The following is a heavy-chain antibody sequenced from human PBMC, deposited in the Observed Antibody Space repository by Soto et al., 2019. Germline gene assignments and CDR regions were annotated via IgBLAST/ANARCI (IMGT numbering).Heavy chain of an antibody. Sequence: PGGSLRLSCAASGSTFSSYSMNWVRQAPGKGLEWVSYISSSSSTIYYADSVKGRFTISRDNAKNSLYLQMNSLRAEDTAVYYCARDRIAARPPYYYGMDVWGQGTTVTVSS. CDR3: ARDRIAARPPYYYGMDV. V-gene: IGHV3-48*04. CDR1: GSTFSSYS. J-gene: IGHJ6*02. CDR2: ISSSSSTI. D-gene: IGHD6-6*01.